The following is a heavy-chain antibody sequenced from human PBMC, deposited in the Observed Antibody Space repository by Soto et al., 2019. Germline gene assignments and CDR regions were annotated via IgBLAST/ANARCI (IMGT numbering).Heavy chain of an antibody. CDR2: NSGNGRII. Sequence: QVQLVESGGGLVKPGGSLRLSCATSGFIFSDYYMHWIRQAPGKGLEWISYNSGNGRIIQYADSAKGRFTISRDNAQNSPYLQMNSLRAEDTALYFCARDFDADSRTDFDYWGQGTLVTVSS. D-gene: IGHD4-17*01. V-gene: IGHV3-11*01. J-gene: IGHJ4*02. CDR1: GFIFSDYY. CDR3: ARDFDADSRTDFDY.